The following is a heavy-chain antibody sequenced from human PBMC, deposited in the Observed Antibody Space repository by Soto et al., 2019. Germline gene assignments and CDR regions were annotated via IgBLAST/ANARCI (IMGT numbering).Heavy chain of an antibody. V-gene: IGHV4-39*07. CDR2: LYYSGNT. D-gene: IGHD6-6*01. CDR3: ARDRIETWGDSSSGFDY. J-gene: IGHJ4*02. CDR1: GGSISRSSYS. Sequence: PSETLSLTCTVSGGSISRSSYSWAWIRQPPGKGLEWIGTLYYSGNTYYNPSLKSRVTISVDTSKNQFSLKLSSVTAADTAVYYCARDRIETWGDSSSGFDYWGQGTLVTVSS.